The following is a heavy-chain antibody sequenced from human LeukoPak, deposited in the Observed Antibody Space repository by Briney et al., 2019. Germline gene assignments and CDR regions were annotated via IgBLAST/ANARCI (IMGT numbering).Heavy chain of an antibody. CDR1: GFTVSSNY. D-gene: IGHD6-19*01. V-gene: IGHV3-23*01. CDR3: AKPTVPAGPHAFDI. CDR2: ISGSGGST. Sequence: GGSLRLSCAASGFTVSSNYMSWVRQAPGKGLEWVSAISGSGGSTYYADSVKGRFTISRDNSKNTLYLQMNSLRAEDTAVYYCAKPTVPAGPHAFDIWGQGTMVTVSS. J-gene: IGHJ3*02.